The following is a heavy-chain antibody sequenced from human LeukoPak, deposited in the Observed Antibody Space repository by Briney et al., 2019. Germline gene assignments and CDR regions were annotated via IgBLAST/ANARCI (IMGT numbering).Heavy chain of an antibody. CDR3: ARDWDSSSWFDY. J-gene: IGHJ4*02. V-gene: IGHV4-39*07. D-gene: IGHD6-13*01. Sequence: SETLSLTCTVSGGSISSSSYYWGWIRQPPGKGLEWIGSIYYSGSTYYNPSLKSRVTISVDTSKNQFSLKLSSVTAADTAVYYCARDWDSSSWFDYWGQGTLVTVSS. CDR1: GGSISSSSYY. CDR2: IYYSGST.